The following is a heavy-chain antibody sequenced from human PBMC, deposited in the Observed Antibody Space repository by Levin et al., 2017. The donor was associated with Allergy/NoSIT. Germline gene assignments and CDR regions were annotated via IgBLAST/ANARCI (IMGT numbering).Heavy chain of an antibody. CDR3: AKEDMEMATPMAY. J-gene: IGHJ4*02. CDR2: ISYDENHK. Sequence: GESLKISCAASGFTFRTHGMHWVRQAPGKGLEWVADISYDENHKKYADSVKGRFTISRDNSKNTLYLQMNSLRAEDTAVYFCAKEDMEMATPMAYWGQGTLVTVSS. D-gene: IGHD5-24*01. V-gene: IGHV3-30*18. CDR1: GFTFRTHG.